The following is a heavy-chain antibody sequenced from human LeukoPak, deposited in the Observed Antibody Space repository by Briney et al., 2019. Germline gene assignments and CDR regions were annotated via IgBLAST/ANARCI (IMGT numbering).Heavy chain of an antibody. V-gene: IGHV3-7*01. CDR2: IKQDGSEK. Sequence: PGGSLRLSCAASGFTFSSYWMSWVRQAPGKGPGWVANIKQDGSEKHYVDSVKGRFTISRDNAKNSLYLQMNSLRAEDTAVYYCARDDYGDYWWVYWGQGTLVTVSS. CDR1: GFTFSSYW. D-gene: IGHD4-17*01. CDR3: ARDDYGDYWWVY. J-gene: IGHJ4*02.